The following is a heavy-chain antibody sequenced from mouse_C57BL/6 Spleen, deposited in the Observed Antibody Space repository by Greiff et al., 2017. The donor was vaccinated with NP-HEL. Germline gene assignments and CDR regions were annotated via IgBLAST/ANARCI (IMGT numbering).Heavy chain of an antibody. V-gene: IGHV1-26*01. J-gene: IGHJ2*01. CDR2: INPNNGGT. CDR3: ARKAYYSNLLDYFDY. Sequence: EVQLQQSGPELVKPGASVKISCKASGYTFTDYYMNWVKQSHGKSLEWIGDINPNNGGTSYNQKFKGKATLTVDKSSSTAYMELRSLTSEDSAVYYCARKAYYSNLLDYFDYWGQGTTLTVSS. CDR1: GYTFTDYY. D-gene: IGHD2-5*01.